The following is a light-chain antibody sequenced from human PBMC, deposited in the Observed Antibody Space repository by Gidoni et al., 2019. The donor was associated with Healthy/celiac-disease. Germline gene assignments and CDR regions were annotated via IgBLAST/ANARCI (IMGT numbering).Light chain of an antibody. CDR1: QSVSSSY. CDR2: GAS. V-gene: IGKV3-20*01. CDR3: QQYGSSPPIT. Sequence: EIVLTKSPATLSLSPGERATLPCRASQSVSSSYLAWYQQKPGQAPRILIYGASSRATGIPDRFSGSGSGTEFTLTISRLEPEDFAVYDCQQYGSSPPITFGQGTRLEIK. J-gene: IGKJ5*01.